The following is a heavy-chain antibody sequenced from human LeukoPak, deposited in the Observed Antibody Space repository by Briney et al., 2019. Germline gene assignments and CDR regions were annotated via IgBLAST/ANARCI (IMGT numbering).Heavy chain of an antibody. CDR2: IIPIFGTA. D-gene: IGHD3-3*01. CDR3: ARGYLVYDFWSGYYLDY. V-gene: IGHV1-69*13. CDR1: GGTFSSYA. J-gene: IGHJ4*02. Sequence: GASVKVSCKASGGTFSSYAISWVRQAPGQGLEWMGGIIPIFGTANYAQKFQGRVTIIADESTSTAYMELSSLRSEDTAVYYCARGYLVYDFWSGYYLDYWGQGTLVTVSS.